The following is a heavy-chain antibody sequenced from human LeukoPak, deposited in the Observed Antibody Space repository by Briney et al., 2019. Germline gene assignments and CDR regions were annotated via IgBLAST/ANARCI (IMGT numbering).Heavy chain of an antibody. CDR1: GGSISSYY. D-gene: IGHD5-12*01. CDR2: INHSGST. V-gene: IGHV4-34*01. Sequence: PSETLSLTCTVSGGSISSYYWSWIRQPPGKGLEWIGEINHSGSTNYNPSLKSRVTISVDTSKNQFSLKLSSVTAADTAVYYCARATGYSGYDCLGGQGTLVTVSS. CDR3: ARATGYSGYDCL. J-gene: IGHJ4*02.